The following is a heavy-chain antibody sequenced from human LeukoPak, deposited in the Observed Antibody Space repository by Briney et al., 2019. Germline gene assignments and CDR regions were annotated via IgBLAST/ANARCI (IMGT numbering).Heavy chain of an antibody. CDR3: ARGVGRASYYYYMDV. CDR1: GFIFRSYE. V-gene: IGHV3-48*03. D-gene: IGHD3-10*01. CDR2: FDSSGRTI. Sequence: PGGSLRLSCAASGFIFRSYEANWVRQAPAKGLEWGIDFDSSGRTIHYADSVKGRFTISRENAKNSLYLQMNSLRAEDTADYYCARGVGRASYYYYMDVWGKGTTVTVSS. J-gene: IGHJ6*03.